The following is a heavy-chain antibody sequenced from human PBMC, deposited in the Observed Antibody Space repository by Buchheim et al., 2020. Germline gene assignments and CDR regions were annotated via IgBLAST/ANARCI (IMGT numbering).Heavy chain of an antibody. CDR1: GFTFSSYG. J-gene: IGHJ4*02. D-gene: IGHD3-9*01. CDR3: AKEFGSVLRYFDWSPYFDY. CDR2: ISYDGSNK. V-gene: IGHV3-30*18. Sequence: QVQLVESGGGVVQPGRSLRLSCAASGFTFSSYGMHWVRQAPGKGLEWVAVISYDGSNKYYADSVKGRFTISRDHSKNTLYPQMNSLRAEDTAVYYCAKEFGSVLRYFDWSPYFDYWGQGTL.